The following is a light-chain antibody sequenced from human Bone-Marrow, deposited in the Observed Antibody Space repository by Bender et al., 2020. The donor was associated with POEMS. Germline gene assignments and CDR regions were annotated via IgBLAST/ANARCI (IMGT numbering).Light chain of an antibody. CDR2: ANI. CDR1: SSNIGSLY. J-gene: IGLJ3*02. CDR3: QSFDTSLSGWV. V-gene: IGLV1-40*01. Sequence: QSVLTQPPSASGTPGQRVTISCSGSSSNIGSLYVYWFRQVPGTAPKLLIYANINRPSGVPDRFSGSKSGTSVSLAITGLQAEDEADYYCQSFDTSLSGWVFGAGTKLTV.